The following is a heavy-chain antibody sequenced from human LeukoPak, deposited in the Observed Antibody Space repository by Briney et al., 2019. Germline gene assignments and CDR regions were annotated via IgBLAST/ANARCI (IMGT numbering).Heavy chain of an antibody. V-gene: IGHV1-69*05. CDR1: GGTFSSYA. CDR3: ASAQSRLYAFDI. CDR2: IIPIFGTA. Sequence: ASVKVSCKASGGTFSSYAISWVRQAPGQGLEWMGGIIPIFGTANYAQKFQGRVTITTDESTSTAYMELSSLRSEDTAVYYCASAQSRLYAFDIWGQGTMVTVSS. J-gene: IGHJ3*02.